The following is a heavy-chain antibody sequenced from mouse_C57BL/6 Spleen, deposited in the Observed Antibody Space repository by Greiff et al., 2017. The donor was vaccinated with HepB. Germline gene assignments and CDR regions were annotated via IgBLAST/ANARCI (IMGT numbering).Heavy chain of an antibody. CDR2: IDPSDSYT. Sequence: QVQLQQPGAELVMPGASVKLSCKASGYTFTSYWMHWVKQRPGQGLEWIGEIDPSDSYTNYNQKFKGKSTLTVDKSSSTAYMQLSSLTSEDSAVYYCARRDYYGIYFEYWGQGTTLTVSS. J-gene: IGHJ2*01. D-gene: IGHD1-1*01. CDR3: ARRDYYGIYFEY. V-gene: IGHV1-69*01. CDR1: GYTFTSYW.